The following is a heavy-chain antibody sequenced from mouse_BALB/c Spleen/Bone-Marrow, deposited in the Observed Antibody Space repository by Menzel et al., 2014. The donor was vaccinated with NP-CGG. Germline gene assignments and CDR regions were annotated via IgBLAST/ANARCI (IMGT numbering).Heavy chain of an antibody. J-gene: IGHJ3*01. CDR1: GFDFSSYW. D-gene: IGHD2-3*01. CDR3: ARIGYYGWFAY. Sequence: EVKLVDSGGGLVQPGGSLKLSCAASGFDFSSYWMSWVRQAPGKGLEWIGEINPDSNTINYTPSLKGKFIISRDNAKNTLYLQISKVRSEDTALYYCARIGYYGWFAYWGQGTLVTVSA. CDR2: INPDSNTI. V-gene: IGHV4-1*02.